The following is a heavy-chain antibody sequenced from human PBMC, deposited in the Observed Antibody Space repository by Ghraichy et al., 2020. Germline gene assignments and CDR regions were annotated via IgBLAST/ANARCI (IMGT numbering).Heavy chain of an antibody. CDR2: IKGDGSEN. V-gene: IGHV3-7*04. J-gene: IGHJ4*02. CDR1: GFPFSTFW. CDR3: VRDDGQRSLEY. Sequence: GGSLRLSCAASGFPFSTFWMTWVRLSPGRGPEWVAQIKGDGSENYYVDSVRGRFTISRDNSKNSLYLQMNSLRVEDTAVYYCVRDDGQRSLEYWGQGTLVTVSS. D-gene: IGHD6-25*01.